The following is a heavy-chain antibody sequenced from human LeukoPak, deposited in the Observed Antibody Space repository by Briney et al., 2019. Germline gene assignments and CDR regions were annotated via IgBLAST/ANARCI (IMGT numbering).Heavy chain of an antibody. J-gene: IGHJ4*02. CDR1: GFTFSSYS. V-gene: IGHV3-21*01. CDR2: ISSSSSYI. Sequence: GSLRLSCAASGFTFSSYSMNWVRQAPGKGLEWVSSISSSSSYIYYADSVKGRCTISRDNAKNSLYLQMNSLRAEDTAVYYCARDLDSSGYYYTTGDYWGQGTLVTVSS. D-gene: IGHD3-22*01. CDR3: ARDLDSSGYYYTTGDY.